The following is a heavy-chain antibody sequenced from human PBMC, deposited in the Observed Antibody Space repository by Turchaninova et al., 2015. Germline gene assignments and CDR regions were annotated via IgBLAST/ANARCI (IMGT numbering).Heavy chain of an antibody. Sequence: WGSLRLSCAVSGFSVSPNHMNWVRQAPGRGLEWVSLIDGGGRSYYADSVKGRFTISRDNSKNTVHLQMINLRAEDTAVYYCVRGTALDLWGQGITVTVSS. J-gene: IGHJ3*01. CDR3: VRGTALDL. CDR1: GFSVSPNH. V-gene: IGHV3-53*01. CDR2: IDGGGRS.